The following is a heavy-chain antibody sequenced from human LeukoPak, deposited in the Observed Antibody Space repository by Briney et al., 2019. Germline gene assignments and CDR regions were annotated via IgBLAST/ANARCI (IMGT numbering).Heavy chain of an antibody. D-gene: IGHD6-13*01. CDR2: IYYSGST. J-gene: IGHJ6*02. CDR1: GGSISSSSYY. V-gene: IGHV4-39*01. CDR3: AKIVAAAGLYYYYYGMDV. Sequence: PSETLSLTCTVSGGSISSSSYYWGWIRQPPGKGLEWIGSIYYSGSTYYNPSLKSRVTISVDTSKNQFSLKLSSVTAAVTAVYYCAKIVAAAGLYYYYYGMDVWGQGTTVTVSS.